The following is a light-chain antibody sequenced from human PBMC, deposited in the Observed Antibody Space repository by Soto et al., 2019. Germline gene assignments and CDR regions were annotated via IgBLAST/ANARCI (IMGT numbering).Light chain of an antibody. Sequence: AIRMTQSPSSLSASTGDRVTITCQASQGISSYLAWYQQKPGKAPKLLIYAASTLQSRVPSRFSGSGSGTDFTLTISCLQSEDFATYYCQQYYSYPPLTFGGGTKVEIK. J-gene: IGKJ4*01. CDR1: QGISSY. CDR3: QQYYSYPPLT. V-gene: IGKV1-8*01. CDR2: AAS.